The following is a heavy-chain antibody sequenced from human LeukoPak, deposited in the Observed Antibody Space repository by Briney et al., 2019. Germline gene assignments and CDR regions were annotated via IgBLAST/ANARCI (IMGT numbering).Heavy chain of an antibody. CDR3: ARLNWVYGHDY. V-gene: IGHV5-51*01. CDR2: IYPGDSDT. CDR1: GYTFSTYW. Sequence: GESLKISCKGSGYTFSTYWIGWVRQMPGKGLEWMGIIYPGDSDTRYSPSFQGQVTISADKSISTAYLQWNSLKASDTAMYYCARLNWVYGHDYWGQGTLVTVSS. J-gene: IGHJ4*02. D-gene: IGHD2-8*01.